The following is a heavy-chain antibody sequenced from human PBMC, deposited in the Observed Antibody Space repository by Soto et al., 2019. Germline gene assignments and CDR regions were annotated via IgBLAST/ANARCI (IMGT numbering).Heavy chain of an antibody. J-gene: IGHJ6*02. CDR2: IPQEGGDG. Sequence: GGSLRLSCEVSGFTFSMYSMSWVRQAPGKGLEWVAKIPQEGGDGHYLDSVKGRFIISRDNAKNSLYLQMNSLRGEDTAVYYCARGQLIPPAHDFFYGSDVWGQGATVTVSS. D-gene: IGHD2-2*02. CDR1: GFTFSMYS. V-gene: IGHV3-7*03. CDR3: ARGQLIPPAHDFFYGSDV.